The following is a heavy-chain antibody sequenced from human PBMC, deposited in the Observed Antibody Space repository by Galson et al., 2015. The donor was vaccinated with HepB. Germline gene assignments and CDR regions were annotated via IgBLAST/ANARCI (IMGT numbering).Heavy chain of an antibody. CDR2: IYYSGNT. J-gene: IGHJ3*02. CDR3: ARHPTVTTGKAFDI. CDR1: GGSISSYY. V-gene: IGHV4-59*08. Sequence: ETLSLTCTVSGGSISSYYWSWIRQPPGKGLEWIGYIYYSGNTNYNPSLKSRVTISVDASKNQFSLNLTSVTAADTAVYYCARHPTVTTGKAFDIWGQGTMVTVSS. D-gene: IGHD4-17*01.